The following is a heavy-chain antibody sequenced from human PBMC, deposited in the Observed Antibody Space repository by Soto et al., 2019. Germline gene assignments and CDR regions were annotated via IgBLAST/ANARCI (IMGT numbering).Heavy chain of an antibody. CDR2: ISGSGGST. J-gene: IGHJ4*02. CDR1: GFTFSSYA. V-gene: IGHV3-23*01. CDR3: AKSWYSSGQRYFDY. Sequence: EVQLLESGGGLVQPGGSLRLSCAASGFTFSSYAMSWVRQAPGKELEWVSAISGSGGSTYYADSVKGRFTISRDNSKNTLYLQMNSLRAEDTAVYHCAKSWYSSGQRYFDYWGQGTLVTVSS. D-gene: IGHD6-19*01.